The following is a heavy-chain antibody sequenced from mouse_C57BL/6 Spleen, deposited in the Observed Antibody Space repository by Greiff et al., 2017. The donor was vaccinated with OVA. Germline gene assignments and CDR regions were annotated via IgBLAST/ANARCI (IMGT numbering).Heavy chain of an antibody. CDR1: GYSITSGYD. CDR2: ISYSGST. J-gene: IGHJ4*01. CDR3: ARGDYYGSSYGAMDY. Sequence: EVHLVESGPGMVKPSQSLSLTCTVTGYSITSGYDWHWIRHFPGNKLEWMGYISYSGSTNYNPSLKSRISITHDTSKNHFFLKLNSVTTEDTATYYCARGDYYGSSYGAMDYWGQGTSVTVSS. V-gene: IGHV3-1*01. D-gene: IGHD1-1*01.